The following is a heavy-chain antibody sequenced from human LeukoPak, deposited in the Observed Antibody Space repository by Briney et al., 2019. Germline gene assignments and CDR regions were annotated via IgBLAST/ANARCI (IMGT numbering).Heavy chain of an antibody. CDR3: AREGGNWGEGYFDY. CDR1: GFTFSDYY. Sequence: GGSLRLSCAASGFTFSDYYMSWIRQVPGKGLEWDSYITSSGDTIYYADSVKGRFTISRDIPENSVYLQMNSLRAEDTAVYYCAREGGNWGEGYFDYWGQGTLVTVSS. D-gene: IGHD7-27*01. CDR2: ITSSGDTI. J-gene: IGHJ4*02. V-gene: IGHV3-11*01.